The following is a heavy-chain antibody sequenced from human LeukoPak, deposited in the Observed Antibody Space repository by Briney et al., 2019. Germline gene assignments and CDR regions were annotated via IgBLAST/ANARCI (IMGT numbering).Heavy chain of an antibody. Sequence: PSETLSLTCTVSGGSISSSSYYWGWIRQPPGKGLEWIGSIYYSGSTYYNPSLKSRVTISVDTSKNQFSLKLSSVTAADTAVYYCATMDTAINPIDYWGQGTLVTVSS. CDR3: ATMDTAINPIDY. CDR1: GGSISSSSYY. J-gene: IGHJ4*02. V-gene: IGHV4-39*01. D-gene: IGHD5-18*01. CDR2: IYYSGST.